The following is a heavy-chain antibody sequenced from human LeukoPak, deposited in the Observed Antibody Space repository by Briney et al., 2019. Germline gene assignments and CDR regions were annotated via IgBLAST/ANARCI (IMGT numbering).Heavy chain of an antibody. Sequence: SVKVSCKASGGTFSSYAISWVRQAPGQGLEWMGGIIPIFGTANYAQKFQGRVTIIADESTSTAYMELSSLRSEDTAVYYCARDGDCSGGSCYSGGYYWGQGTLVTVSS. CDR3: ARDGDCSGGSCYSGGYY. V-gene: IGHV1-69*01. CDR1: GGTFSSYA. CDR2: IIPIFGTA. J-gene: IGHJ4*02. D-gene: IGHD2-15*01.